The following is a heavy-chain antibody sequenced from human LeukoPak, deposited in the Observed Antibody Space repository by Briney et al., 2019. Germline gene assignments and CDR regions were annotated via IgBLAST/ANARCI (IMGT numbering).Heavy chain of an antibody. V-gene: IGHV4-59*01. CDR1: GGSFSSYY. CDR2: IYYTGST. D-gene: IGHD6-19*01. Sequence: PSETLSLTCSVSGGSFSSYYWSWIRQPPGKGLEWLGYIYYTGSTNYNPSLKSRVIISVDTSENQISLKLSSVTAADTAVYYCAGSVALSSDWYLGWFDPWGQGTLVTVSS. CDR3: AGSVALSSDWYLGWFDP. J-gene: IGHJ5*02.